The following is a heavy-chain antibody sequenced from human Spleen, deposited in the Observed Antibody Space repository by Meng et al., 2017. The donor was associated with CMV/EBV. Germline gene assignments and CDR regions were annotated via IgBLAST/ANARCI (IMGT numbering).Heavy chain of an antibody. J-gene: IGHJ2*01. V-gene: IGHV3-13*01. CDR1: GFIFRSYD. Sequence: GESLKISCAASGFIFRSYDMHWVRQAPGKGLEWVSGIGVTGDTFYPGSVKGRFFISREDAWNSVFLQMHSLSAEDTAVYYCVRGPARRRHWYFDLWGRGTLVTVSS. D-gene: IGHD6-6*01. CDR2: IGVTGDT. CDR3: VRGPARRRHWYFDL.